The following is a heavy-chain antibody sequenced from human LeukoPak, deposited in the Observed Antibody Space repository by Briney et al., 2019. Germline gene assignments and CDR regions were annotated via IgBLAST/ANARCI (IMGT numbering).Heavy chain of an antibody. CDR2: IYPGDSDT. V-gene: IGHV5-51*01. CDR3: ARHSCSGGSCYYYGMDV. CDR1: GYSFTSYW. J-gene: IGHJ6*02. D-gene: IGHD2-15*01. Sequence: GESLKISCKGSGYSFTSYWIGWVRQMPGKGLEWMGIIYPGDSDTRYSPSFQGQVTISADKSISTAYLQWSSLKASDTAKYYCARHSCSGGSCYYYGMDVWGQGTTVTVSS.